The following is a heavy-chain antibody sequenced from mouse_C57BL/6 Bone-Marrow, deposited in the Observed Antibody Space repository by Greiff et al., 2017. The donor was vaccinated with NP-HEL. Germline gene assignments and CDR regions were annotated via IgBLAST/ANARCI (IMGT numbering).Heavy chain of an antibody. J-gene: IGHJ4*01. CDR2: IDPANGNT. V-gene: IGHV14-3*01. CDR1: GFNIKNTY. D-gene: IGHD2-1*01. CDR3: ASIYYGNYEAMDY. Sequence: EVQLQESVAELVRPGASVKLSCTASGFNIKNTYMHWVKQRPEQGLEWIGRIDPANGNTKYAPKFQGKATITADTSSNTAYLQLSSLTSEDTAIYYCASIYYGNYEAMDYWGQGTSVTVSS.